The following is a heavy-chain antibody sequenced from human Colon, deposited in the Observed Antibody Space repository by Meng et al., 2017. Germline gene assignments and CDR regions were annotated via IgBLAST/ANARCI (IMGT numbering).Heavy chain of an antibody. Sequence: QGQLQGSGPGLVKPSGTLSLTCAVSGASISSTYWWSWVRQPPGKRLEWIGEVHHSGGTNYNPSLKSRVTISVDESNNQYSLSLTSVTAADTAIYYCGRNGAYSIDPWGRGTLVTVSS. CDR1: GASISSTYW. D-gene: IGHD2-15*01. CDR3: GRNGAYSIDP. J-gene: IGHJ5*02. CDR2: VHHSGGT. V-gene: IGHV4-4*02.